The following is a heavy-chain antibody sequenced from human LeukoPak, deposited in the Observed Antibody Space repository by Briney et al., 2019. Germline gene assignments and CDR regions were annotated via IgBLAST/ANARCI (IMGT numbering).Heavy chain of an antibody. D-gene: IGHD6-19*01. J-gene: IGHJ4*02. CDR1: GDSVSSNSAT. V-gene: IGHV6-1*01. CDR3: TRAAAPFSSGRFDY. CDR2: TYYRSKWYN. Sequence: SQTLSLTCAISGDSVSSNSATWNWLRQSPSRGLEWLGRTYYRSKWYNDYAVSVKSRITINPDTSQNQFSLQLNSVTPEDTAVYYCTRAAAPFSSGRFDYWGQGTLVTVSS.